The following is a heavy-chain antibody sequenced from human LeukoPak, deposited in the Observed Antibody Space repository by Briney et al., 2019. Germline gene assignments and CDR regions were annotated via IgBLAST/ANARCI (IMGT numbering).Heavy chain of an antibody. CDR2: ISGGGITI. V-gene: IGHV3-48*01. CDR3: ARAASLDY. CDR1: GFTFSTYT. D-gene: IGHD2-2*01. Sequence: GGSLRLSCAASGFTFSTYTMNWVRQAPGKGLEWVSYISGGGITIYYADSVKGRFTISRDNAKNSLFLQLNSLRAEETAVYYCARAASLDYWAREPWSPSPQ. J-gene: IGHJ4*02.